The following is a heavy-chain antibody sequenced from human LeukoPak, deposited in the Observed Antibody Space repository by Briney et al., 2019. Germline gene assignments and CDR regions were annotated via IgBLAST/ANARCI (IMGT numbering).Heavy chain of an antibody. V-gene: IGHV3-30*04. CDR3: ARDVSGSYFRGHYYYMDV. J-gene: IGHJ6*03. Sequence: GGSLRLSCAASGFTFSNYAMHWVRQAPGKGLEWVAVISYDGSNKYYADSVKGRFTISRDNAKNSLYLQMNSLRAEDTALYYCARDVSGSYFRGHYYYMDVWGKGTTVTVSS. CDR2: ISYDGSNK. D-gene: IGHD1-26*01. CDR1: GFTFSNYA.